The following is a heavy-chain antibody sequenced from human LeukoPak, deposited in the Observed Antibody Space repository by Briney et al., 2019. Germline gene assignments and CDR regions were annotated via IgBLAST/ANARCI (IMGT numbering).Heavy chain of an antibody. D-gene: IGHD3-10*01. J-gene: IGHJ4*02. Sequence: SETLSLTCTVSGGSISSYYWGWIRQPPGKGLEWIGYIYYSGSTDYNPSLKSRLTISVDTSKNQFSLILSSVTAADTAVYYCARDQDYYGSGSYGPDYWGQGTLVTVSS. CDR1: GGSISSYY. CDR3: ARDQDYYGSGSYGPDY. CDR2: IYYSGST. V-gene: IGHV4-59*12.